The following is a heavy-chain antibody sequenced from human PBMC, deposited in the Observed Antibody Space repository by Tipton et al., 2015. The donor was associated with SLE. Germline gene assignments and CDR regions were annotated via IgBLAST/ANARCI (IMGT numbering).Heavy chain of an antibody. V-gene: IGHV4-59*12. CDR2: IYYSGST. J-gene: IGHJ4*02. CDR3: ARDPNGGYGSFDY. Sequence: TLSLTCAVYGGSFSGYYWSWIRQPPGKGLEWIGYIYYSGSTNYNPSLKSRVTISVDKSKNQFSLRLSSVTAADTAVYYCARDPNGGYGSFDYWGLGALVTVSS. D-gene: IGHD7-27*01. CDR1: GGSFSGYY.